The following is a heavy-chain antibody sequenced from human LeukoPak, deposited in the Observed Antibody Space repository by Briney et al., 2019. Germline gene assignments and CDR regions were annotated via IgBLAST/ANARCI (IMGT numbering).Heavy chain of an antibody. J-gene: IGHJ4*02. CDR3: ARENTMIVEGRCFDY. CDR1: GYTFTSQG. D-gene: IGHD3-22*01. Sequence: ASVRVSCKASGYTFTSQGISWVRQAPGQGLEWMGWISPYNGNTNYAQKLQGRVTMTTDTSTTTAYMELRSLRSDDTAVYYCARENTMIVEGRCFDYWGQGTLVTVSS. CDR2: ISPYNGNT. V-gene: IGHV1-18*01.